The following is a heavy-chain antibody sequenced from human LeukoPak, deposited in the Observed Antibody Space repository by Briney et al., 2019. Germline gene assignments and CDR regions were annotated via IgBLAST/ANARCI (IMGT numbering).Heavy chain of an antibody. CDR1: GYTFTGYY. V-gene: IGHV1-2*02. CDR2: INPNSGGT. J-gene: IGHJ3*02. Sequence: VASVKVSCKASGYTFTGYYMHWVRQAPGQGLEWMGWINPNSGGTNYAQKFQGRVTITADKSTSTAYMELSSLRSEDTAVYYCARVKAVAGTRLPTYDAFDIWGQGTMVTVSS. CDR3: ARVKAVAGTRLPTYDAFDI. D-gene: IGHD6-19*01.